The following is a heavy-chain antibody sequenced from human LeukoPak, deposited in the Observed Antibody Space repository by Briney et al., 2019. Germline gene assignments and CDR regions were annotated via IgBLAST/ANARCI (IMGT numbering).Heavy chain of an antibody. CDR1: GYTFTGYY. J-gene: IGHJ3*02. Sequence: ASVKVSCKASGYTFTGYYMHWVRQAPGQGLEWMGWINPNSGGTNYAQKFQGWVTMTRDTSISTAYMELSRLRSDDTAVYYCARDRAVREKNDAFDIWGQGTMVTVSS. CDR3: ARDRAVREKNDAFDI. D-gene: IGHD3-10*01. V-gene: IGHV1-2*04. CDR2: INPNSGGT.